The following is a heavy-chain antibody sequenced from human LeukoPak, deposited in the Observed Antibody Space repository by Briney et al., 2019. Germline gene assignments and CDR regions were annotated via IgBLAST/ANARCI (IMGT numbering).Heavy chain of an antibody. CDR3: ARDLYSSRTNDAFVI. J-gene: IGHJ3*02. CDR2: IYYSGST. D-gene: IGHD6-13*01. CDR1: GGSISSYY. Sequence: SETLSLTCTVSGGSISSYYWGWIRQPPGKGLEWIGSIYYSGSTYYNPSLKSRVTISVDTAKNQFSLKLSSVTAADTAVYYCARDLYSSRTNDAFVIWGQGTMVTVSS. V-gene: IGHV4-39*07.